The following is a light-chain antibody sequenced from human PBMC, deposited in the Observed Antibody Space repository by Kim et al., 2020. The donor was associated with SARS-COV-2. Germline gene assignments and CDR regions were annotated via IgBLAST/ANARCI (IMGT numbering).Light chain of an antibody. Sequence: QSVLTQPPSVSGAPGQRVTISCTGTSSNIGAGYDVHWYQQLPGTAPKLLINGNRNRPSGVPDRFSGSKSGTSASLAITGLRAEDEADYYCQSFDSGLRGYVFGTGTKVTVL. J-gene: IGLJ1*01. CDR2: GNR. CDR3: QSFDSGLRGYV. V-gene: IGLV1-40*01. CDR1: SSNIGAGYD.